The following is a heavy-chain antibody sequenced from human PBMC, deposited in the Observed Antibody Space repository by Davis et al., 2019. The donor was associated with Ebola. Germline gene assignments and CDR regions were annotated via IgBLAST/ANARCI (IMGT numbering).Heavy chain of an antibody. V-gene: IGHV3-53*01. CDR3: ARGPTDPSGG. J-gene: IGHJ4*02. Sequence: ETLSLTCTVSGGYISDGGHYWSWVRQAPGKGLEWVSTIYGGGSTYYADSVKGRCTISRDKSKNTLYLQMNSLGGEDTAVYYCARGPTDPSGGWGQGTLVTVSS. CDR2: IYGGGST. CDR1: GGYISDGGHY. D-gene: IGHD3-16*01.